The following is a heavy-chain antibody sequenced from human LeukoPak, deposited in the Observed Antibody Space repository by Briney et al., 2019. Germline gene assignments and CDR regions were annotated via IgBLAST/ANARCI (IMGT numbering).Heavy chain of an antibody. CDR1: GASISGSNYY. CDR2: IYHSGYT. D-gene: IGHD3-22*01. V-gene: IGHV4-30-4*01. J-gene: IGHJ3*02. Sequence: SETLSLTCTVSGASISGSNYYWSWIRQPPGKGLEWIGYIYHSGYTYYNPSLNSRLAISVDTSKNQFSLKLTSVTAADTAVYYCARRPGIVVVPRAFDIWGQGTMVTVSS. CDR3: ARRPGIVVVPRAFDI.